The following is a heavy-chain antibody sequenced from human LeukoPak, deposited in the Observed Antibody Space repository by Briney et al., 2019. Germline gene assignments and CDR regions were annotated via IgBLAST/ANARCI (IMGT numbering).Heavy chain of an antibody. CDR3: ARDNGQIFDSNRFAFDI. Sequence: SVKVSCKASGGSFSTYTISWVRRAPGQGLEWMGGIIPIFGTVNYGQTFQGRVTVTADESTSTAYMELSSLRSEDTAVYYCARDNGQIFDSNRFAFDIWGQGTMVTVSS. J-gene: IGHJ3*02. CDR1: GGSFSTYT. D-gene: IGHD3-22*01. V-gene: IGHV1-69*13. CDR2: IIPIFGTV.